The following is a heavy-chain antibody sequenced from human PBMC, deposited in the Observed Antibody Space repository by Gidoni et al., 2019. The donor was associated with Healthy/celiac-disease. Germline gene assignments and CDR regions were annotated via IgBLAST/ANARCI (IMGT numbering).Heavy chain of an antibody. Sequence: EVQLLESGGGLVQPGGSLRLSCAASGFPFSSYAMSWVRQAPGKGLEWVSAISGSGGSTYYADSVKGRFTISRDNSKNTLYLQMNSLRAEDTAVYYCANKWFGEPRGMDVWGQGTTVTVSS. D-gene: IGHD3-10*01. CDR3: ANKWFGEPRGMDV. V-gene: IGHV3-23*01. CDR2: ISGSGGST. J-gene: IGHJ6*02. CDR1: GFPFSSYA.